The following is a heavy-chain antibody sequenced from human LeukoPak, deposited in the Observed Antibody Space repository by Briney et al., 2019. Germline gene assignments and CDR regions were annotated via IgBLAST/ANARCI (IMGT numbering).Heavy chain of an antibody. CDR3: AKEGDLDYGDSLNSQNWFDS. Sequence: PGGSLRLSRAASGFTFSSYGMHWVRQAPGRGLEWVAVISYDGSKKNYADSVKGRFTISRDNSKNTLFLQMNSLRAEDTGLYYCAKEGDLDYGDSLNSQNWFDSWGQGTLVTVSS. CDR1: GFTFSSYG. D-gene: IGHD4-17*01. CDR2: ISYDGSKK. V-gene: IGHV3-30*18. J-gene: IGHJ5*01.